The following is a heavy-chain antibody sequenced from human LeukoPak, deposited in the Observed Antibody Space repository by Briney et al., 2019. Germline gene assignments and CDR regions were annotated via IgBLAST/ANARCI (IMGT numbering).Heavy chain of an antibody. D-gene: IGHD2-21*02. J-gene: IGHJ4*02. CDR1: GFSFSSYW. CDR3: ARGGHRLKKF. Sequence: GGSLRLSCEASGFSFSSYWMTWVRQAPGKGLEWVANIKPDGSGPYYVDSVRGRFTISRDNTKNSLYLHMSSLRVEDTAVYFCARGGHRLKKFWGQGTLVTVSS. V-gene: IGHV3-7*01. CDR2: IKPDGSGP.